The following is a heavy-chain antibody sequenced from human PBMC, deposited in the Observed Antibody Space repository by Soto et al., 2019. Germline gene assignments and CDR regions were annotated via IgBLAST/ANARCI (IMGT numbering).Heavy chain of an antibody. J-gene: IGHJ5*02. CDR2: ITWNGGTI. V-gene: IGHV3-9*01. CDR1: GFAFDDYV. D-gene: IGHD6-13*01. CDR3: AKGGCAALIAPSGRDNWFDP. Sequence: EVQLVESGGGLVQPGRSLRLSCAASGFAFDDYVMHWVRQPPGRGLEWVSGITWNGGTIRYVDSVKGRFTISRDNAENSLYLQMNSLRPEDTAVYYCAKGGCAALIAPSGRDNWFDPWGQGTQVTVSS.